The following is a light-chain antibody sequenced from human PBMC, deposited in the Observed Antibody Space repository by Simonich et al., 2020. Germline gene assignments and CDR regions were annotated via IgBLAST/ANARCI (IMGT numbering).Light chain of an antibody. J-gene: IGKJ1*01. V-gene: IGKV4-1*01. CDR2: GAS. CDR3: QQYYSTPWT. Sequence: DIVMTQSPDSLAVSLGERATINCKSSQSVLYSSNNKNHFAWYQQNPGQPPKLLTYGASTRESGVPDRFSGCGSGTDFTLTISSLQAEDVAVYYCQQYYSTPWTFGQGTKVEIK. CDR1: QSVLYSSNNKNH.